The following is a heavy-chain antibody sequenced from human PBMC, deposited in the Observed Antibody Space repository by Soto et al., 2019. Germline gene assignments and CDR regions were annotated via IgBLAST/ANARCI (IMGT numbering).Heavy chain of an antibody. D-gene: IGHD2-21*02. Sequence: QVQLVESGGGVVQPGRSLRLSCAASGFTFSTYGMHWVRQAPGKGLEWVAVISYDGSNKYYADSVKGRFTISRDTSKNTLYLQMNSLRAEDTAVYYCAKAFVVVTAIGAFDIWGQGTLVTVSS. J-gene: IGHJ3*02. CDR3: AKAFVVVTAIGAFDI. CDR1: GFTFSTYG. V-gene: IGHV3-30*18. CDR2: ISYDGSNK.